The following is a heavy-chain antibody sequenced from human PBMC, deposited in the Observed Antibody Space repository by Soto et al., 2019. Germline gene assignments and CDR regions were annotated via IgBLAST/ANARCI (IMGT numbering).Heavy chain of an antibody. CDR3: TAYDYTWWNDRYRWAY. V-gene: IGHV3-15*01. Sequence: EVQLVESGGDLVKVGGSVRLYCAASGATFSNAWMSWVRQAPGKGLEWVALHLSKTDGGTTDYAAHGKDRFTNSSDDSKNMLYLHMTSLKIEDTAMYYGTAYDYTWWNDRYRWAYLGQGTLVTVSS. J-gene: IGHJ4*02. D-gene: IGHD3-16*02. CDR2: HLSKTDGGTT. CDR1: GATFSNAW.